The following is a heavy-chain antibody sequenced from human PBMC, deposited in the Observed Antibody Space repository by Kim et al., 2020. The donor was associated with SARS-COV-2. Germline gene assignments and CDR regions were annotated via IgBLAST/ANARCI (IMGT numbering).Heavy chain of an antibody. V-gene: IGHV4-30-2*03. Sequence: YYNPPLKSRVTLSVDTSKNQFSLKLSSVTDATVYYCARHGCTGGVCYFDPWGQGTLVTVSS. D-gene: IGHD2-8*02. J-gene: IGHJ5*02. CDR3: ARHGCTGGVCYFDP.